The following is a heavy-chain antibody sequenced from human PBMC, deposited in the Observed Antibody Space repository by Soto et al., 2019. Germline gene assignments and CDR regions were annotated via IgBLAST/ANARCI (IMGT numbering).Heavy chain of an antibody. Sequence: ETLSLTCAVSGYSISSGYYWGWIRQPPGKGLEWIGSIYHSGSTYYNPSLKSRVTISVDTSKNQFSLKLSSVTAADTAVYYCARDLRHGMDVWGQGTTVTVSS. V-gene: IGHV4-38-2*02. J-gene: IGHJ6*02. CDR3: ARDLRHGMDV. CDR1: GYSISSGYY. CDR2: IYHSGST.